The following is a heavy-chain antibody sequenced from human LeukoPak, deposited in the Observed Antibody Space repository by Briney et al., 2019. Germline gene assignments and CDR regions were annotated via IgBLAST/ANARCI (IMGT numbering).Heavy chain of an antibody. J-gene: IGHJ6*03. V-gene: IGHV4-34*01. CDR1: GGSFSGYY. CDR3: ARDYSSSWVYYYYYYMDV. CDR2: INHSGST. Sequence: SETLSLTCAVYGGSFSGYYWSWIRQPPGKGLEWIGEINHSGSTNYNPSLKSRVTISVDTSKNQFSLKLSSVTAADTAVYYCARDYSSSWVYYYYYYMDVWGKGTTVTVSS. D-gene: IGHD6-13*01.